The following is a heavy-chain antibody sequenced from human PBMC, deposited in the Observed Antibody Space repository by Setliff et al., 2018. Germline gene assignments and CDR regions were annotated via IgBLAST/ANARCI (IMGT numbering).Heavy chain of an antibody. D-gene: IGHD3-22*01. CDR2: LKPGDSGI. CDR1: GYTLTNYW. J-gene: IGHJ4*02. V-gene: IGHV5-51*01. CDR3: VRHPYYDSSGYYSYFDY. Sequence: PGESLTISCQGSGYTLTNYWIGWVRQMPGKGLEWMGILKPGDSGIRYSPSFQGQVTLSADTSIATAYLHWTSLKASDTAMYYCVRHPYYDSSGYYSYFDYWGQGALVTVS.